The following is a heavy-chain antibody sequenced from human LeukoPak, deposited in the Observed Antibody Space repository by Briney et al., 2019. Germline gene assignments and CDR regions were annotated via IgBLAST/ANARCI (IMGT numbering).Heavy chain of an antibody. D-gene: IGHD3-22*01. CDR3: AKVAQITMIVVDAFDI. J-gene: IGHJ3*02. CDR2: IYSGGRT. V-gene: IGHV3-53*01. CDR1: GFTVSNNY. Sequence: GGSLRLSCAVSGFTVSNNYMNWVRQAPGKGLEWVSIIYSGGRTYYADSAKGRFTISRDIFKNTVYLQMNSLRAEDTAVYYCAKVAQITMIVVDAFDIWGQGTVVTVSS.